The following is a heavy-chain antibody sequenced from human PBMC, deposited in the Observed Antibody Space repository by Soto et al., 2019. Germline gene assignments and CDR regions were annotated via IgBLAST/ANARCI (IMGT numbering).Heavy chain of an antibody. CDR2: ISAYNGNT. CDR1: GYTFTSYG. J-gene: IGHJ4*02. CDR3: ARHETENTCYDFWSGYFSLTFDY. V-gene: IGHV1-18*04. Sequence: ASVKVSCKASGYTFTSYGISWVRQAPGQGLEWMGWISAYNGNTNYAQKLQGRVTMATDTSTSTAYMELRSLRSDDTAVYYCARHETENTCYDFWSGYFSLTFDYWGQGTLLTVSS. D-gene: IGHD3-3*01.